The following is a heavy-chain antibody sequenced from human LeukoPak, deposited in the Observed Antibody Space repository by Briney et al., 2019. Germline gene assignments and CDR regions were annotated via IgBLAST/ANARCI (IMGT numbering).Heavy chain of an antibody. CDR1: GGSINIITYY. Sequence: PSETLSLTCTVSGGSINIITYYWGWIRQPPGKGLEWIGSIYYSGSTYYNPSLKSRVTISVDTSKNQFSLKLSSVTAADTAVYYCATFLDGDYDVFDPWGQGTLVTVSS. CDR3: ATFLDGDYDVFDP. D-gene: IGHD4-17*01. J-gene: IGHJ5*02. V-gene: IGHV4-39*01. CDR2: IYYSGST.